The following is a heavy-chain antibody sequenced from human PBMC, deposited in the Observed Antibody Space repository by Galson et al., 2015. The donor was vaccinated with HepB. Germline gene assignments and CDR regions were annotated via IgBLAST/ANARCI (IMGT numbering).Heavy chain of an antibody. CDR1: GFTFTSYG. V-gene: IGHV1-18*01. CDR3: AGARYGRSAPDF. J-gene: IGHJ4*02. CDR2: ISPYNANT. D-gene: IGHD6-6*01. Sequence: SVKVSCKASGFTFTSYGISWVRQAPGQGLEWMGWISPYNANTDYALKLQGRVIITADTSTNTVYMEMRSLSSDDTAVYYCAGARYGRSAPDFWGQGTLVTVSS.